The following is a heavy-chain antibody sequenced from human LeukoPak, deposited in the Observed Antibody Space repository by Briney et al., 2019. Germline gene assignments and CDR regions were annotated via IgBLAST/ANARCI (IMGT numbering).Heavy chain of an antibody. D-gene: IGHD6-13*01. CDR2: INPSGGST. J-gene: IGHJ4*02. V-gene: IGHV1-46*01. CDR1: GYTFTSYY. Sequence: ASVKVSCKASGYTFTSYYMHWVRQAPGQGLEWMGIINPSGGSTSYAQKFQGRVTMTRDTSTSTVYMELSSLRSEDTAVYYCAREAAAAGTQGYYFDYWGQGTLVTVSS. CDR3: AREAAAAGTQGYYFDY.